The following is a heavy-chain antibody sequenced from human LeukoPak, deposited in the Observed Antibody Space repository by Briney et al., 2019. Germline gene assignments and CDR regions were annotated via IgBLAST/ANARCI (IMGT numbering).Heavy chain of an antibody. J-gene: IGHJ5*02. CDR1: GGSFSGYY. CDR2: INHSGST. V-gene: IGHV4-34*01. D-gene: IGHD1-14*01. CDR3: ARGGIRYNWFDP. Sequence: SETLSLTCAVSGGSFSGYYWSWIRQPPGKGLEWIGEINHSGSTNYNPSLKSRVTISVDTSKNQFSLKLSSVTAADTAVYYCARGGIRYNWFDPWGQGTLVTVSS.